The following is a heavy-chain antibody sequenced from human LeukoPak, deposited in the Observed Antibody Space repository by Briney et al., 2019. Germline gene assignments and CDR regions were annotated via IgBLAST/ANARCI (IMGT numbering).Heavy chain of an antibody. CDR1: GFTFSSYT. CDR3: ARDGYLDY. D-gene: IGHD3-22*01. CDR2: ISYDGNNK. V-gene: IGHV3-30-3*01. J-gene: IGHJ4*02. Sequence: GGSLRLSCAASGFTFSSYTMHWVRQAPGKGPEWVAVISYDGNNKYYANSVKGRFTISRDNSKNTLFLQMNSLRGEDTAVYYCARDGYLDYWGQGTLVTVSS.